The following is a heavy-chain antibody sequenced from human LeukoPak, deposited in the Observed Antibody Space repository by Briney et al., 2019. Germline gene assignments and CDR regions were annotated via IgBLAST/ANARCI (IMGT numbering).Heavy chain of an antibody. D-gene: IGHD3-10*01. CDR2: ISYDGSNK. Sequence: GSLRLSCAASGFTFRSYGMHWVRQAPGKGLELVAVISYDGSNKYYADSVKGRFTISRDNSKNTLYLQMNSLRAEDTAVYFRAKDGIRDYGSGGFVFGYWGQGTLVTVSS. CDR1: GFTFRSYG. V-gene: IGHV3-30*18. CDR3: AKDGIRDYGSGGFVFGY. J-gene: IGHJ4*02.